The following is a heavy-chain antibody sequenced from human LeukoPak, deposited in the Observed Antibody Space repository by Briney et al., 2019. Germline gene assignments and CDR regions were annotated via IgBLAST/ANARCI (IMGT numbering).Heavy chain of an antibody. Sequence: EASVKVSCKASGYTFTSYGISWVRQAPGQGLEWMGWINPNSGCTNYAQKFRGRVTMTRDTSISTAYMELSRLRSDDTAVYYCARVQVVRGVIRRPFDYWGQGTLVTVSS. D-gene: IGHD3-10*01. CDR2: INPNSGCT. J-gene: IGHJ4*02. CDR1: GYTFTSYG. V-gene: IGHV1-2*02. CDR3: ARVQVVRGVIRRPFDY.